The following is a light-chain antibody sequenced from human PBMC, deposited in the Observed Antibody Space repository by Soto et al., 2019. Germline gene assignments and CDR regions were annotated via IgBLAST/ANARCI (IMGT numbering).Light chain of an antibody. CDR2: DNS. Sequence: QPVLTQPPSVSGAPGQRVTISCTGSSSNIGAGYDVHWYQQLPGTAPKFLIYDNSNRPSGVPDRFSGSKSGTSASLAITGLQAEDEADYYCQSYDSSLSGAVFGGGTKVTVL. CDR3: QSYDSSLSGAV. J-gene: IGLJ2*01. CDR1: SSNIGAGYD. V-gene: IGLV1-40*01.